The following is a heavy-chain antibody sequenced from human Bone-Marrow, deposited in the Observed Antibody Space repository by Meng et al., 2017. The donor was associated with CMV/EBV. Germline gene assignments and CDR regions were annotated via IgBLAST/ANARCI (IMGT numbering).Heavy chain of an antibody. CDR1: GFTVSSYG. Sequence: GESLKISCAASGFTVSSYGMHWVRQAPGKGLEWVAFIRYDGSNKYYADSVKGRFTISRDNSKNTLYLQMNSLRAEDTAVYYCASGLPFVYWGQGTLVTVSS. CDR3: ASGLPFVY. D-gene: IGHD5-12*01. CDR2: IRYDGSNK. V-gene: IGHV3-30*02. J-gene: IGHJ4*02.